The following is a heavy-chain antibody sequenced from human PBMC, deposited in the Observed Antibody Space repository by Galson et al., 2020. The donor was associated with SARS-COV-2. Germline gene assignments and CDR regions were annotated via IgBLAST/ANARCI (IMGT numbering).Heavy chain of an antibody. D-gene: IGHD1-26*01. CDR1: GFTFSSYG. V-gene: IGHV3-33*01. J-gene: IGHJ4*02. CDR2: IWYDGSNK. CDR3: AREDIVGATTAPDY. Sequence: HLGESLKISCAASGFTFSSYGMHWVRQAPGKGLEWVAIIWYDGSNKYYADSVKGRFTISRDNSKNTLYLQMNSLRAEDTAVYYCAREDIVGATTAPDYWGQGTLVTVSS.